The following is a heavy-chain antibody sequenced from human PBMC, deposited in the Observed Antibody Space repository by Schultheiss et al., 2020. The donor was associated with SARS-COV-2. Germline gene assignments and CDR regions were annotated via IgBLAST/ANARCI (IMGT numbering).Heavy chain of an antibody. V-gene: IGHV3-30*04. CDR2: ISYDGSNK. J-gene: IGHJ4*02. Sequence: RGSLRLSCAASGFTFSSYAMSWVRQAPGKGLEWVAVISYDGSNKYYADSVKGRFTISRDNSKNTLYLQMNSLRAEDTAVYYCARPTYCSSTSCYAFGEYYFDYWGQGTLVTVSS. CDR1: GFTFSSYA. D-gene: IGHD2-2*01. CDR3: ARPTYCSSTSCYAFGEYYFDY.